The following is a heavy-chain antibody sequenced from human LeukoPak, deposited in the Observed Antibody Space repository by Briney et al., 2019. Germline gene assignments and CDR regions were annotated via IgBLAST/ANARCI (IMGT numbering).Heavy chain of an antibody. CDR2: IYYSGST. D-gene: IGHD2-15*01. CDR1: GGSISSSSYY. J-gene: IGHJ5*02. V-gene: IGHV4-39*01. Sequence: SETLSLTCTVCGGSISSSSYYWGWIRQPPGKGREWIGGIYYSGSTYYNPSPKSRVTISVDTSKNQFSLKLSSVTAADTAVYYCARQKALVVVAAQFDPWGQGTLVTVSS. CDR3: ARQKALVVVAAQFDP.